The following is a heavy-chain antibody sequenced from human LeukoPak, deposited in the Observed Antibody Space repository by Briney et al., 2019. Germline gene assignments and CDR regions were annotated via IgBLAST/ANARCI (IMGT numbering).Heavy chain of an antibody. CDR1: GGTFSSYA. CDR3: AREGSSGWYDRGYYYYYYMDV. V-gene: IGHV1-69*05. J-gene: IGHJ6*03. CDR2: IIPIFGTA. Sequence: GASVKVSCKASGGTFSSYAISWMRQAPGQGLEWMGGIIPIFGTAKYAQKFQGRVTITRNTSISTAYMELSSLRSEDTAVYYCAREGSSGWYDRGYYYYYYMDVWGKGTTVTVSS. D-gene: IGHD6-19*01.